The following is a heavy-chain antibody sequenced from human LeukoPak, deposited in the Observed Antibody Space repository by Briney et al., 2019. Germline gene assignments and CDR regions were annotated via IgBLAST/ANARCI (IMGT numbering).Heavy chain of an antibody. D-gene: IGHD3-10*01. V-gene: IGHV4-34*01. CDR1: GRAVRGYC. Sequence: APTLSNNRASCGRAVRGYCWSWIRQPPGKGLKWIGEINHSGSTNYNPSLKSRVTISVDTSKNQFSLKLSSVTAADTAVYYCARASITMVRGVIITSHFDYWGQGTLVTVSS. CDR3: ARASITMVRGVIITSHFDY. J-gene: IGHJ4*02. CDR2: INHSGST.